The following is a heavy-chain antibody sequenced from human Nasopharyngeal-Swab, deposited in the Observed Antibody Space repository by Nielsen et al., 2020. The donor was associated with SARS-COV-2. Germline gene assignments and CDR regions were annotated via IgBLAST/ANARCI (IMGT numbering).Heavy chain of an antibody. J-gene: IGHJ6*02. CDR1: GFALSSYS. CDR3: ARDFGDQRLYYGMDV. V-gene: IGHV3-48*02. D-gene: IGHD4-17*01. Sequence: GESLKISCVASGFALSSYSMNWVRQAPGKGLEWVSYISHGSSTIYYLDSVKGRFTVSRDNAKNSLFLQMNSLRDEGTAVYYCARDFGDQRLYYGMDVWGQGTTVTVSS. CDR2: ISHGSSTI.